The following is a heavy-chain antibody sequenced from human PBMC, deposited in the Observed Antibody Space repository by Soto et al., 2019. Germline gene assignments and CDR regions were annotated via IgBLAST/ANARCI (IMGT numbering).Heavy chain of an antibody. Sequence: TSETLSLTCTVSGGSISSGGYYWSWIRQHPGKGLEWIGYIYYSGSTYYNPSLKSRVTISVDTSKNQFSLKLSSVTAADTAVYYCASSVVGRRQRPLDYWGQGTLVTVSS. V-gene: IGHV4-31*03. J-gene: IGHJ4*02. D-gene: IGHD1-1*01. CDR1: GGSISSGGYY. CDR2: IYYSGST. CDR3: ASSVVGRRQRPLDY.